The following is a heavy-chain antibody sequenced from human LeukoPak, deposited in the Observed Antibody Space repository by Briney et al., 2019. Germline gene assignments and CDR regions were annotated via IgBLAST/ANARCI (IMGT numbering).Heavy chain of an antibody. V-gene: IGHV3-48*03. CDR2: ISSSGSTI. CDR3: ARETGENAFDI. CDR1: GFTFSSYE. J-gene: IGHJ3*02. D-gene: IGHD7-27*01. Sequence: PGGSLRLSCAASGFTFSSYEMNWVRQAPGKGLERVSYISSSGSTIYYADSVKGRFTISRDNAKNSLYLQMNSLRAEDTAVYYCARETGENAFDIWGQGTMVTVSS.